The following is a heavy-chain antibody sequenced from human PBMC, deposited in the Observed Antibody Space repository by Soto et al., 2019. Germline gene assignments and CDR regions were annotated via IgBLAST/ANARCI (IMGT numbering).Heavy chain of an antibody. CDR3: ATGGTFAYDTSGYSVY. V-gene: IGHV1-2*02. CDR1: GYTFSAYY. D-gene: IGHD3-22*01. Sequence: DSVRVSCKTSGYTFSAYYMHWVRQAPGQGLEWMGWINPKSGGTLYAQKFQGRVTMTRDTSISTAYMELSRLRSDDTAVYYCATGGTFAYDTSGYSVYSGQGTLVTVS. J-gene: IGHJ1*01. CDR2: INPKSGGT.